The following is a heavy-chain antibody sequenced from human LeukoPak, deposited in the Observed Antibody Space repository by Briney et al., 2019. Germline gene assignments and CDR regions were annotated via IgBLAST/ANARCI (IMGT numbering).Heavy chain of an antibody. Sequence: SETLSLTCAVYGGSFSGYYWSWIRQPPGKGLEWIGEINHSGSTNYNPSLKSRVTISVDTSKNQFSLKLGSVTAADTAVYYCARDAGTMIVVGWFDPWGQGTLVTVSS. D-gene: IGHD3-22*01. V-gene: IGHV4-34*01. CDR1: GGSFSGYY. CDR2: INHSGST. CDR3: ARDAGTMIVVGWFDP. J-gene: IGHJ5*02.